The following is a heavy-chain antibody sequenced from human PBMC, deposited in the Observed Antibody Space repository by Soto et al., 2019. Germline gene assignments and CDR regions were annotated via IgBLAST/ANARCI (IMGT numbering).Heavy chain of an antibody. V-gene: IGHV3-30*18. J-gene: IGHJ6*02. CDR3: AKDPSRYSSSHYYGMDV. CDR1: GFTFSSYG. Sequence: GGSLRLSCAASGFTFSSYGMHWVRQAPGKGLEWVAVISYDGSNKYYADSVKGRFTISRDNSKNTLNLQMNSLRAEDTAVYYCAKDPSRYSSSHYYGMDVWGQGTTVTVSS. D-gene: IGHD6-6*01. CDR2: ISYDGSNK.